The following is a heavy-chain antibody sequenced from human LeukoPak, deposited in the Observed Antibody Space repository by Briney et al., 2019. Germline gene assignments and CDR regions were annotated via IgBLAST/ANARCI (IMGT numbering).Heavy chain of an antibody. Sequence: ASVKVSCTASGYTFTSYGISWVRQAPGQGLEWMGWISAYNGNTNYAQKLQGRVTMTTDTSTSTAYMELRSLRSDDTAVYYCARMAYYDYALDYWGQGTLVTVSS. CDR1: GYTFTSYG. J-gene: IGHJ4*02. CDR3: ARMAYYDYALDY. D-gene: IGHD3-16*01. CDR2: ISAYNGNT. V-gene: IGHV1-18*01.